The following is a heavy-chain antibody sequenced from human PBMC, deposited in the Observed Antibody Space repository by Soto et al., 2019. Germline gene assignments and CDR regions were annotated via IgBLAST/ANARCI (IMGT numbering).Heavy chain of an antibody. D-gene: IGHD5-18*01. CDR2: IIPILGIA. CDR1: GGTFSSYT. J-gene: IGHJ6*02. CDR3: ARGYASYGMDV. Sequence: QVQLVQSGAEVKKPGSSVKVSCKASGGTFSSYTISWVRQAPGQGLEWMGRIIPILGIANYAQKFQGRVTXTXVKSTSTAYMELSSLRSEDTAVYYCARGYASYGMDVWGQGTTVTVSS. V-gene: IGHV1-69*02.